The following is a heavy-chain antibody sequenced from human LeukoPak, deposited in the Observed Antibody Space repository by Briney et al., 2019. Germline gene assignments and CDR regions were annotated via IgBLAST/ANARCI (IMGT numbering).Heavy chain of an antibody. V-gene: IGHV3-21*01. Sequence: GGSLRLSCVASGFTFSTFGMSWVRQAPGKGLEWVSSISDTGGYTYYADSMKGRFTISRDNAKKSLYLQMDSLRAEDTAVYYCAREGEGGFDIWGQGTMVTVSA. J-gene: IGHJ3*02. CDR2: ISDTGGYT. CDR1: GFTFSTFG. D-gene: IGHD3-16*01. CDR3: AREGEGGFDI.